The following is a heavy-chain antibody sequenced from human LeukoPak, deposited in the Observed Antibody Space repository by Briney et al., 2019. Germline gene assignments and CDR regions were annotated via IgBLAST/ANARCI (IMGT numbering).Heavy chain of an antibody. J-gene: IGHJ5*02. D-gene: IGHD4-17*01. V-gene: IGHV4-59*11. CDR1: GDSISSHY. Sequence: SETLSLTCTVSGDSISSHYLSWVRQPPGKGLEWIGYIYYSGSTNYNPSLLSRVTISVDTSKKQFSLMLSAVTAADTAIYYCARSAVTTSPDWIDRWGQGTLVTVSS. CDR3: ARSAVTTSPDWIDR. CDR2: IYYSGST.